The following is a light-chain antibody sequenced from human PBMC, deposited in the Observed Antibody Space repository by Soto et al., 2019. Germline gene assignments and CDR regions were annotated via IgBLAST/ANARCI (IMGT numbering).Light chain of an antibody. CDR1: SSNIGRDT. V-gene: IGLV1-44*01. Sequence: QSVLTQPPSASGTPGQRVTISCSGTSSNIGRDTVSWYQQLPGTAPKVVIYRNNQRPSGVPDRFSGSKSGTSASLAISGLQSEDEADYYCAVWDDSPHGHWEFGGGTKLSVL. CDR2: RNN. J-gene: IGLJ3*02. CDR3: AVWDDSPHGHWE.